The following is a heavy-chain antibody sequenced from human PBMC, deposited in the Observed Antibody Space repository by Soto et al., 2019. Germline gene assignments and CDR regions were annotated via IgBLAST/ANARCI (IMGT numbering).Heavy chain of an antibody. D-gene: IGHD6-13*01. Sequence: ASVKVSCKASGYTFTGYYMHWVRQAPGQGLEWMGWINPNSGGTNYAQKFQGWVTMTRDTSISTAYMELSRLRSDDTAVYYCARVKAAGIHNTFDYWGQGTLVTVSS. CDR3: ARVKAAGIHNTFDY. CDR1: GYTFTGYY. CDR2: INPNSGGT. V-gene: IGHV1-2*04. J-gene: IGHJ4*02.